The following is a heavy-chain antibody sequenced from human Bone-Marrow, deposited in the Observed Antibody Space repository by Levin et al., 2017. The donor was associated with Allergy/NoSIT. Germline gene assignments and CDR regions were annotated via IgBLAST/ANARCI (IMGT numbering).Heavy chain of an antibody. CDR1: GGSFSGYY. Sequence: SETLSLTCAVYGGSFSGYYWSWIRQPPGKGLEWIGEINHSGSTNYNPSLKSRVTISVDTSKNQFSLKLSSVTAADTAVYYCARGPANRWLGSGSYPNYYYYYMDVWGKGTTVTVSS. CDR3: ARGPANRWLGSGSYPNYYYYYMDV. CDR2: INHSGST. V-gene: IGHV4-34*01. J-gene: IGHJ6*03. D-gene: IGHD3-10*01.